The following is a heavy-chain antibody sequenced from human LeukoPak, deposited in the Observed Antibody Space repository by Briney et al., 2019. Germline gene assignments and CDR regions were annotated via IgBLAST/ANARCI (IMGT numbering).Heavy chain of an antibody. CDR1: GFTFSSYA. CDR2: ISFDGFNK. Sequence: GGSLRLSCVASGFTFSSYAMHWVRQAPGKGLEWVAVISFDGFNKFYADSLKGRFTVSRDNSRNTLYLEMNSLRTEDTAVYYCAKPPPHCGDTSCYPSPDYWGQGTLVTVSS. CDR3: AKPPPHCGDTSCYPSPDY. V-gene: IGHV3-30-3*02. J-gene: IGHJ4*02. D-gene: IGHD2-21*01.